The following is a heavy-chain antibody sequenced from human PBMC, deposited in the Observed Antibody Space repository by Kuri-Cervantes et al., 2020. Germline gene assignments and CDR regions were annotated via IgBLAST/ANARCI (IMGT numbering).Heavy chain of an antibody. CDR1: GGSISSSSYY. D-gene: IGHD2-15*01. V-gene: IGHV4-61*05. J-gene: IGHJ4*02. CDR3: ARATESRLCSGGSCYDY. CDR2: IYYSGST. Sequence: SETLSLTCTVSGGSISSSSYYWGWIRQPPGKGLEWIGYIYYSGSTNYNPSLKSRVTISVDTSKNQFSLKLSSVTAADTAVYYCARATESRLCSGGSCYDYWGQGTLVTVSS.